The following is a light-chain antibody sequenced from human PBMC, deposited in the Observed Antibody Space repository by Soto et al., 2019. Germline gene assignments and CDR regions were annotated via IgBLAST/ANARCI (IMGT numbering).Light chain of an antibody. V-gene: IGKV1-39*01. CDR2: AAS. CDR1: QSISSY. Sequence: DIQMTQSPSSLSANVGDRVTITCRASQSISSYLNWYQQKPGKAPKLLIYAASSLQSGVPSRFSGSGSGTDFTLTISSLQPEDFATYYCQQSYSTPTFGQGTKVDIK. J-gene: IGKJ1*01. CDR3: QQSYSTPT.